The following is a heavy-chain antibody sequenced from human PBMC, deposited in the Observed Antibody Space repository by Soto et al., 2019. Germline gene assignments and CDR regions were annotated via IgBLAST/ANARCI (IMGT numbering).Heavy chain of an antibody. CDR2: ISGSGGTI. CDR1: GFTLSSYS. J-gene: IGHJ4*02. D-gene: IGHD6-19*01. Sequence: EVQLVESGGGLVQPGGSLRLSCAASGFTLSSYSMRWVRQAPGKGLEWVSYISGSGGTIYYADSVKGRFTISRDNAKKSLSVQMNRLRDEDTAVYFCARETGLRSCGWSDYLDCWGQGTRVTVSS. CDR3: ARETGLRSCGWSDYLDC. V-gene: IGHV3-48*02.